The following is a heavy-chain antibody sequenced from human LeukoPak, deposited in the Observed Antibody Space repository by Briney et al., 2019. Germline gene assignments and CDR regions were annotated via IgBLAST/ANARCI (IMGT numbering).Heavy chain of an antibody. D-gene: IGHD3-16*01. CDR3: AKDTPLCYFDY. Sequence: AGGSLRLSCAASGFTFSSYGMHWIRQAPGKGREWVAFIRNDGGIIYNADSVEGRFTISRDNSKNTLYLQMNSLRADDTAVDYWAKDTPLCYFDYWGQGTLVTVSS. V-gene: IGHV3-30*02. CDR2: IRNDGGII. CDR1: GFTFSSYG. J-gene: IGHJ4*02.